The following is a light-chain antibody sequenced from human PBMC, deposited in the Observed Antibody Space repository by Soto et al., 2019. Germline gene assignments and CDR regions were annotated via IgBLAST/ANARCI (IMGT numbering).Light chain of an antibody. CDR2: AAS. Sequence: LQRSHSPSSLCASFGQRFTITFRASQSISTYLHWYQQKPGTAPKLLIYAASSLQRGVPSRFSGSGSGTDFTLTISSLQPEDFTTYYCQQNYNTLITFGQGTRLEIK. V-gene: IGKV1-39*01. CDR3: QQNYNTLIT. J-gene: IGKJ5*01. CDR1: QSISTY.